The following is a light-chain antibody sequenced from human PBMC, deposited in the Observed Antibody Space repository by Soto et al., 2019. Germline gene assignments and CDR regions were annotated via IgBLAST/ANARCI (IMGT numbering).Light chain of an antibody. Sequence: QSALTQPASVSGSPGQSITISCTGSSSDVGGYNYVSWYQQHPGKAPKLIIYEVSNRPSGVSNRFSGSKSGNTASLTISGLQAEDEADYYCSSYTTNTSPYVFGTGTKVNVL. V-gene: IGLV2-14*01. CDR2: EVS. J-gene: IGLJ1*01. CDR1: SSDVGGYNY. CDR3: SSYTTNTSPYV.